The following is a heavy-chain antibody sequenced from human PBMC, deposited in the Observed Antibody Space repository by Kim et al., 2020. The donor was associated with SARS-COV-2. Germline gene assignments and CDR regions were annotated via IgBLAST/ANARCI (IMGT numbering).Heavy chain of an antibody. CDR2: INPSGGST. Sequence: ASVTVSCKASGYTFTSYYMHWVRQAPGQGLEWMGIINPSGGSTSYAQKFQGRVTMTRDTSTSTVYMELSSLRSEDTAVYYCARDHSYCSSTSCSLKGWYFDLWGRGTLVTVSS. V-gene: IGHV1-46*01. CDR1: GYTFTSYY. J-gene: IGHJ2*01. CDR3: ARDHSYCSSTSCSLKGWYFDL. D-gene: IGHD2-2*01.